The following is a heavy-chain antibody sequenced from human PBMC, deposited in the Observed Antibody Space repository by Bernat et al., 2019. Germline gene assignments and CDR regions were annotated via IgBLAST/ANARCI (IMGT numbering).Heavy chain of an antibody. D-gene: IGHD4-11*01. CDR3: ARVNQSPLDYRGAYYYYGMDV. J-gene: IGHJ6*02. CDR2: IWYDGSNK. Sequence: QVQLVESGGGVVQPGRSLRLSCAASGFTFSGYGMHWVRQAPGKGLEWVAVIWYDGSNKYYADSVKGRFTISRDNSKNTLYLQMNSRRAEDTAVYYCARVNQSPLDYRGAYYYYGMDVWGQGTTVTVSS. CDR1: GFTFSGYG. V-gene: IGHV3-33*01.